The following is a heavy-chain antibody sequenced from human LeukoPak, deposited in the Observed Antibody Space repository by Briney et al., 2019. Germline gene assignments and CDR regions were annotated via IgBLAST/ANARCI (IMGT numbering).Heavy chain of an antibody. CDR3: ARSQRAGYNVYHIDY. CDR1: GGTFSSYG. CDR2: IIPIFRTT. J-gene: IGHJ4*02. D-gene: IGHD5-24*01. V-gene: IGHV1-69*01. Sequence: SVKVSCKASGGTFSSYGVSWVRQAPGQGLEWMGGIIPIFRTTTYAQKFRGRVMITADESMSTAYMELSSLRSEDTAVYYCARSQRAGYNVYHIDYWGQGTLVTVSS.